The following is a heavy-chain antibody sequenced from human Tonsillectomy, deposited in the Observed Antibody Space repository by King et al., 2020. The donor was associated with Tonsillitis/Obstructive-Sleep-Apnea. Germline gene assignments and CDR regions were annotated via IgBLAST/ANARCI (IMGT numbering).Heavy chain of an antibody. V-gene: IGHV3-21*01. D-gene: IGHD3-22*01. J-gene: IGHJ4*02. CDR3: ARDLYYYDSSGYPD. CDR1: GFTFSSYS. Sequence: VQLVESGGGLVKPGGSLRLSCAASGFTFSSYSMNWVRQAPGKVLEWGSSISSSSSYIYYADSVKGRFTISRDNAKNSLYLQMNSLRAEDTAVYYCARDLYYYDSSGYPDWGQGTLVTVSS. CDR2: ISSSSSYI.